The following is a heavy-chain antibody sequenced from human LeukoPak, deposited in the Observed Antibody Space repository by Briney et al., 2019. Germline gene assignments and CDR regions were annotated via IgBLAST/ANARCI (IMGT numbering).Heavy chain of an antibody. J-gene: IGHJ5*02. D-gene: IGHD3-3*01. CDR1: GGSISSGGYY. CDR2: IYYSGST. Sequence: SETLSLTCTVSGGSISSGGYYWSWIRQHPGKGQEWIGYIYYSGSTYYNPSLKSRVTISVDTSKNQFSLKLSSVTAADTAVYYCASSGYLNWFDPWGQGTLVTVSS. V-gene: IGHV4-31*03. CDR3: ASSGYLNWFDP.